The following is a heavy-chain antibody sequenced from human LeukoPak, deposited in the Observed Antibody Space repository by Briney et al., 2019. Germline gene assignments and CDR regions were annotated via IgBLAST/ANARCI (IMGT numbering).Heavy chain of an antibody. CDR2: INPNSGGT. Sequence: GASVKVSCKASGYTFTGYYMHWVRQAPGQGLEWMGWINPNSGGTNYAQKFQGRVTMTRDTSISTAYMELSRLRSEDTAVYYCAREGHVGFGELLTDYWGQGTLVTVSS. V-gene: IGHV1-2*02. CDR1: GYTFTGYY. J-gene: IGHJ4*02. CDR3: AREGHVGFGELLTDY. D-gene: IGHD3-10*01.